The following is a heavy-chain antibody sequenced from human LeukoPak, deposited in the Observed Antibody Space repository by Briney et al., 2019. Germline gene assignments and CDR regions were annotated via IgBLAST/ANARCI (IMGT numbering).Heavy chain of an antibody. CDR3: ARGFTPNYCYYMDV. CDR2: ISYDGSNK. V-gene: IGHV3-30*01. J-gene: IGHJ6*03. D-gene: IGHD2-15*01. Sequence: GRSLRLSCAASGFTFSSYAMHWVRQAPGKGLEWVAVISYDGSNKYYADSVKGRFTISRDNSKNTLYLQMNSLRAEDTAVYYCARGFTPNYCYYMDVWGKGTTVTVSS. CDR1: GFTFSSYA.